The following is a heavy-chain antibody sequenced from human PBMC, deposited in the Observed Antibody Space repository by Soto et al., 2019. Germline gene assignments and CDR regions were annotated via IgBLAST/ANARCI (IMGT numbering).Heavy chain of an antibody. J-gene: IGHJ5*02. V-gene: IGHV3-23*01. CDR3: PKEGGYYGSGSYYNP. CDR1: GFTFSNYG. CDR2: MSGSGDRT. D-gene: IGHD3-10*01. Sequence: GRSLRLSCAASGFTFSNYGRTWVRQAPGKGLEWVSGMSGSGDRTYYADSLKGRFTISRDNSKNTLYLQMNSLRADDTAVYYCPKEGGYYGSGSYYNPWGQGTLVTVSS.